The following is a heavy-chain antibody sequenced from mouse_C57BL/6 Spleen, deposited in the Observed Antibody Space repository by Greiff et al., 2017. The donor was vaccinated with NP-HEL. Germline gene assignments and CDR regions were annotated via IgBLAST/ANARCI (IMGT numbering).Heavy chain of an antibody. CDR2: IDPSDSYT. CDR1: GYTFTSYW. CDR3: ARRFRQDYFDY. J-gene: IGHJ2*01. Sequence: QVQLQQPGAELVKPGASVKLSCKASGYTFTSYWMQWVKQRPGQGLEWIGEIDPSDSYTNYNQKFKGKATLTVDTSSSTAYLQLSSLTSEDSAVYYCARRFRQDYFDYWGQGTTLTVSS. D-gene: IGHD3-2*01. V-gene: IGHV1-50*01.